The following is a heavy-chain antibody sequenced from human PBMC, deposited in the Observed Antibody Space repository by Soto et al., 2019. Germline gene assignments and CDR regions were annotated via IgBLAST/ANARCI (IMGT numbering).Heavy chain of an antibody. CDR2: VYHSGKT. J-gene: IGHJ2*01. CDR3: ARPKGIAPAIWYFDL. V-gene: IGHV4-59*08. CDR1: GDCISSHY. D-gene: IGHD6-13*01. Sequence: QVQLQESGPGLVKPSETLSLTCTVSGDCISSHYWSWIRQPPGKGLEWIGYVYHSGKTDSNPSLKSRVTISMDTSKNQISLSLTSVTAADAAVYYCARPKGIAPAIWYFDLWGPGTLVTVSS.